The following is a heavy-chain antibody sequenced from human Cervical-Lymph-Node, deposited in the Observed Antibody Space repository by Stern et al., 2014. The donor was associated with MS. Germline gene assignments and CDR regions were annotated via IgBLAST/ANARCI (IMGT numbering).Heavy chain of an antibody. D-gene: IGHD3-10*01. CDR3: ATITSPDYYYYGMDV. CDR1: GFTFSSYS. V-gene: IGHV3-21*01. CDR2: ISSSSSYI. Sequence: VQLVESGGGLVKPGGSLRLSCAASGFTFSSYSMNWVRQAPGKGLEWVSSISSSSSYIYYADSVKGRFTISRDNAKNSLYLQMNSLRAEDTAVYYCATITSPDYYYYGMDVWGQGTTVTVS. J-gene: IGHJ6*02.